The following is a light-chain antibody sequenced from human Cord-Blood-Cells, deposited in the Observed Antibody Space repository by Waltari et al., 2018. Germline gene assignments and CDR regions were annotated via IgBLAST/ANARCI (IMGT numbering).Light chain of an antibody. CDR3: QQYNNWWT. J-gene: IGKJ1*01. Sequence: ELVMTQYPATLSVSPGARATLSCRASQSVSSNLAWYQQKPGQAPRLLIYVASTRATGIPARFSGSGSGTEFTLTISSLQSEDFAVYYCQQYNNWWTFGQGTKVEIK. V-gene: IGKV3-15*01. CDR1: QSVSSN. CDR2: VAS.